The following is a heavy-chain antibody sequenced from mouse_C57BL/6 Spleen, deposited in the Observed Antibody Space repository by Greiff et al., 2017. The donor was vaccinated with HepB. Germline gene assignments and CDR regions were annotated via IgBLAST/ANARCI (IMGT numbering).Heavy chain of an antibody. J-gene: IGHJ2*01. V-gene: IGHV5-16*01. CDR2: INYDGSST. D-gene: IGHD1-1*01. CDR3: ARGAYYYGSSYFDY. CDR1: GFTFSDYY. Sequence: EVQVVESEGGLVQPGSSMKLSCTASGFTFSDYYMAWVRQVPEKGLEWVANINYDGSSTYYLDSLKSRFIISRDNAKNILYLQMSSLKSEDTATYYCARGAYYYGSSYFDYWGQGTTLTVSS.